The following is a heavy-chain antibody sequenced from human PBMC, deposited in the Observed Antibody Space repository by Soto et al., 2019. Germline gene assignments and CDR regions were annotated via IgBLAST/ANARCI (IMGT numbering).Heavy chain of an antibody. D-gene: IGHD5-18*01. J-gene: IGHJ6*02. Sequence: GGSLRLSCAASGFTFSSYAMHWVHQAPGKGLEWVAVISYDGSNKYYADSVKGRFTISRDNSKNTLYLQMNSLRAEDTAVYYCARVPQRRGYSYGSPYYYGMDVWGQGTTVTVSS. V-gene: IGHV3-30-3*01. CDR2: ISYDGSNK. CDR1: GFTFSSYA. CDR3: ARVPQRRGYSYGSPYYYGMDV.